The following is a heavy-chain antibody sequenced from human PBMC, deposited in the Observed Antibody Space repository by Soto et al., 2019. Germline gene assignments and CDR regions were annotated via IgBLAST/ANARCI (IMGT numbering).Heavy chain of an antibody. J-gene: IGHJ5*02. V-gene: IGHV2-5*02. Sequence: QITLKESGPTLVKPTQTLTLTCTFSGFSLSTSGVGVGWIRQPPGKALEWLALIYWDDDKRYSPSLKSRLTITKDTSKNQVVLTMTNMDPVDTATYYCAHRFNDYGGNGGFDPWGQGTLVTVSS. CDR2: IYWDDDK. CDR1: GFSLSTSGVG. D-gene: IGHD4-17*01. CDR3: AHRFNDYGGNGGFDP.